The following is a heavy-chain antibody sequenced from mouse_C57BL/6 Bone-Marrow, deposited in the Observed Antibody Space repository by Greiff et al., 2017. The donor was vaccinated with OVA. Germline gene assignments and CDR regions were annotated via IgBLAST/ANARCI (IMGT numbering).Heavy chain of an antibody. CDR2: IDPSDSYT. V-gene: IGHV1-50*01. J-gene: IGHJ2*01. CDR3: ARREAY. Sequence: QVQLQKPGAELVKPGASVKLSCKASGYTFTSYWMQWVKQRPGQGLEWIGEIDPSDSYTNYNQKFKGKATLTVDTSSSTAYMQLSSLTSEDSAVYYCARREAYWGQGTTLTVSS. CDR1: GYTFTSYW.